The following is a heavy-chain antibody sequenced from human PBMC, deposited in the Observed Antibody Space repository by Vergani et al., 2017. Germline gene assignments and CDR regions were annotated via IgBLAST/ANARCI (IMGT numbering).Heavy chain of an antibody. CDR2: IYHSGST. CDR3: ARHGSSGYYKYFQH. D-gene: IGHD3-22*01. V-gene: IGHV4-38-2*01. Sequence: QVQLQESGPGLVKPSETLSLTCAVSGYSISSGYYWGWLRQPPGKGLEWIGSIYHSGSTYYNPSLKSRVTISVDTSKNQFSLKLSSVTAADTAVYYCARHGSSGYYKYFQHWGQGTLVTVSS. J-gene: IGHJ1*01. CDR1: GYSISSGYY.